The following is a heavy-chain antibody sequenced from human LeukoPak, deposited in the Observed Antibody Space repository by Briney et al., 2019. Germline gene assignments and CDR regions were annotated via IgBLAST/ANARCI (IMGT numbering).Heavy chain of an antibody. Sequence: GGSLRLSCAASVFTVTANSMNWVRQAPGKGLEWVSRVSSGGDAFYADPVKGRFTISRDTSKNTVFLQMDSLRAEDTAVYYCAKFGDHMPDAFDIWGQGTMVTVAA. D-gene: IGHD4-17*01. CDR2: VSSGGDA. CDR3: AKFGDHMPDAFDI. J-gene: IGHJ3*02. V-gene: IGHV3-53*01. CDR1: VFTVTANS.